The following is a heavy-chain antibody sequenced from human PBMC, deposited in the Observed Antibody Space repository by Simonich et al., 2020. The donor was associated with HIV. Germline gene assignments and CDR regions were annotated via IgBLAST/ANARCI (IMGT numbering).Heavy chain of an antibody. CDR3: ARRGREQVGSGSRFFDY. CDR2: IFYGGQP. J-gene: IGHJ4*03. D-gene: IGHD3-10*01. Sequence: QLQLQESGPGLVKPSATLSLTCTVSGCSIRSSIYYWGWIRHAPGKGLEWIGRIFYGGQPFYNPSLNSRVTLCGDTSKNQFSLKLKAVTAADTAVYYCARRGREQVGSGSRFFDYWGQGTMVTVSS. CDR1: GCSIRSSIYY. V-gene: IGHV4-39*01.